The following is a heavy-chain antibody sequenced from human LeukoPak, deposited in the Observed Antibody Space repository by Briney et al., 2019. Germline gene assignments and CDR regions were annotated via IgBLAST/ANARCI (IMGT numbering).Heavy chain of an antibody. CDR3: ARDYDSSGYQFPGNYYYYGMDV. Sequence: GGSLRLSCAASGFTFSSYSMNWVRQAPGKGLEWVSYISSSSSTIYYADSVKGRFTISRDNAKNSLYLQMNSLRAEDTAVYYCARDYDSSGYQFPGNYYYYGMDVWGQGTTVTVS. V-gene: IGHV3-48*01. CDR2: ISSSSSTI. D-gene: IGHD3-22*01. CDR1: GFTFSSYS. J-gene: IGHJ6*02.